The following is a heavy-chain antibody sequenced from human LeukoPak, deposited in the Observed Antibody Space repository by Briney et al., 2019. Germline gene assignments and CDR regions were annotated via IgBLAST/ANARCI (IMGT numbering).Heavy chain of an antibody. CDR1: GFTFRTYS. V-gene: IGHV3-48*01. CDR2: ISSSTSTI. J-gene: IGHJ4*02. CDR3: ARDSGVGATTVDY. D-gene: IGHD1-26*01. Sequence: GGSLRLSCAASGFTFRTYSMNWVRQAPGKGLEWVSYISSSTSTIYYADSVKGRFTISRDNAKNSLYLQMNSLRAEDTAVYYCARDSGVGATTVDYWGQGTLVTVSS.